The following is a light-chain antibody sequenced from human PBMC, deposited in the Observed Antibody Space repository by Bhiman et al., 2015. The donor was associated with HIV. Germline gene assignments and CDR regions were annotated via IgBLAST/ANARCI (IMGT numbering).Light chain of an antibody. CDR1: SSDVGGYNY. Sequence: QSALTQPASVSGSPGQSITISCAGTSSDVGGYNYVSWYQQHPGKVPKLMIYDVSKRPSGVSNRFSGLQAEDEADYYCCSYAGSSPWVFGGGTKLTVL. J-gene: IGLJ3*02. CDR3: CSYAGSSPWV. V-gene: IGLV2-23*02. CDR2: DVS.